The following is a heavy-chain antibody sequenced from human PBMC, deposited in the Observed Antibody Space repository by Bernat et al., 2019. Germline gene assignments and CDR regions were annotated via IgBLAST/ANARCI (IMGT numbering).Heavy chain of an antibody. D-gene: IGHD2-21*02. CDR1: GFTFSSYA. CDR2: ISYDGSNK. CDR3: AGDRDVVVTAIRIYYFYHGMDV. J-gene: IGHJ6*02. V-gene: IGHV3-30-3*01. Sequence: QVQLVESGGGVVQPGRSLRLSCAASGFTFSSYAMHWVRQAPGKGLEWVAVISYDGSNKYYADSVKGRFTISRDNSKNTLYLQMNSLRAEDTAVYYCAGDRDVVVTAIRIYYFYHGMDVWGQGTTVTVSS.